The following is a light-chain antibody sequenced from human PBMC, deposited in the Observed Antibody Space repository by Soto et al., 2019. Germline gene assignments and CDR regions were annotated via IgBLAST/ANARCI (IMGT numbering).Light chain of an antibody. CDR1: QSVSSN. J-gene: IGKJ3*01. CDR3: FQDYNYPRT. Sequence: EIVLTHSPATLSLSPGDRATLSCRASQSVSSNLAWYHQKPGQAPRLLIYGASTRATGIPARFSGSGSGTEFTLTISSLQPEDFATYYCFQDYNYPRTFGPGTKVDIK. CDR2: GAS. V-gene: IGKV3-15*01.